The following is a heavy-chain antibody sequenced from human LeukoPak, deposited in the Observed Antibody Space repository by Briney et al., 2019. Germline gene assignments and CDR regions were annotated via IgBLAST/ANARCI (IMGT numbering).Heavy chain of an antibody. D-gene: IGHD2-15*01. CDR1: GGTFSSYA. CDR3: ARDWWVCSGCSCYLWFDP. CDR2: IIPILGIA. V-gene: IGHV1-69*04. Sequence: SVKVSCKASGGTFSSYAISWVRQAPEQGLEWMGRIIPILGIANYAQKFQGRVTITADKSTSTAYMELSSLRSEDTAVYYCARDWWVCSGCSCYLWFDPWGQGTLVTVSS. J-gene: IGHJ5*02.